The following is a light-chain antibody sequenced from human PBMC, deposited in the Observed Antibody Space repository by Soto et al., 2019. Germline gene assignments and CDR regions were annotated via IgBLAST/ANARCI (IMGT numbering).Light chain of an antibody. CDR3: QQYGNSPSWT. CDR1: QSVSSSY. CDR2: GVS. V-gene: IGKV3-20*01. J-gene: IGKJ1*01. Sequence: EIVLTQSPGSLSLSPGERATLSCRASQSVSSSYLAWYQQKPGQAPRLLIYGVSSRATGIPDRFSGSGSGTDFTLTISRLEPEDFAVYYCQQYGNSPSWTVGQGTKVEIK.